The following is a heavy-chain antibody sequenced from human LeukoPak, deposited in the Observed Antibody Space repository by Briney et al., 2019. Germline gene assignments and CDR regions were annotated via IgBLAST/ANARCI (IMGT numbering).Heavy chain of an antibody. CDR1: GYTFTSYG. CDR3: ARDSASVEWLLSDYYGMDV. D-gene: IGHD3-3*01. J-gene: IGHJ6*02. V-gene: IGHV1-18*01. Sequence: ASVKVSCKASGYTFTSYGISWVRQAPGQGLEWMGWISAYNGNTNYAQKLQGRVTMTTDTSTSTAYMELRSLRSDDTAVHYCARDSASVEWLLSDYYGMDVWGQGTTVTVSS. CDR2: ISAYNGNT.